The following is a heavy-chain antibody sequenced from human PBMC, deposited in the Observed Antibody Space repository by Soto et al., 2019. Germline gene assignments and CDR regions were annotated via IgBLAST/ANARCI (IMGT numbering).Heavy chain of an antibody. CDR3: NTGPRRWLHRGRAFAI. CDR1: GFTFSNAW. V-gene: IGHV3-15*01. D-gene: IGHD5-12*01. J-gene: IGHJ3*02. CDR2: IKSKTDGGTT. Sequence: EVQLVESGGGLVKPGVSLRLSCAASGFTFSNAWMSWVRQAPGKGLEWVGRIKSKTDGGTTDYAATVKGRFTISRDDAKYTLYLQMKSLKTENTAVYYCNTGPRRWLHRGRAFAIWCQGTMVTVS.